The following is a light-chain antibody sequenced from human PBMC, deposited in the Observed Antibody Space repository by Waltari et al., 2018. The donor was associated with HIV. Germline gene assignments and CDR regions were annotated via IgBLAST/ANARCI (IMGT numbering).Light chain of an antibody. CDR3: QVWDSSSHHWV. V-gene: IGLV3-21*02. J-gene: IGLJ3*02. CDR1: NIGSKS. Sequence: SYVLTQPPSVSVAPGQTARITCGGNNIGSKSVHWYRQKPGQAPVVVVYHDSGRPSGIPERFSGSNSGNTATLTLSRGEAGDEADYYCQVWDSSSHHWVFGGGTKLTVL. CDR2: HDS.